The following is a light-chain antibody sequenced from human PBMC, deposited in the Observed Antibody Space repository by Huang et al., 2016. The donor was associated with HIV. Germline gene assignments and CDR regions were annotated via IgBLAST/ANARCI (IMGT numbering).Light chain of an antibody. CDR3: QQYGGSPRYT. Sequence: ENVLTQSPGTLSLSPGERATLSCRASQSVSSSYLAWYQQKPGHAPRLLIYGASTRASGIPDRFSGSASGTDFTLTISRLEPEDFAVYYCQQYGGSPRYTFGQGTKLEIK. CDR1: QSVSSSY. CDR2: GAS. V-gene: IGKV3-20*01. J-gene: IGKJ2*01.